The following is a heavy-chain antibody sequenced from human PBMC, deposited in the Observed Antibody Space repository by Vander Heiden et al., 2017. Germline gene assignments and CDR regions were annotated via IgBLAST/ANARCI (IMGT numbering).Heavy chain of an antibody. CDR1: GFTLSNYG. V-gene: IGHV3-33*01. Sequence: VKLVESGGGVVQPGRSLRLSCAASGFTLSNYGIHWVRQAPGKGLEWVAVTWYDGSRKYFADPVQDRFSISRDNSKVFLQMNSLRAEDTAVYYCARDGRVRGIIIRPYYYYGMDVWGQGTAVTVSS. CDR3: ARDGRVRGIIIRPYYYYGMDV. D-gene: IGHD3-10*01. J-gene: IGHJ6*02. CDR2: TWYDGSRK.